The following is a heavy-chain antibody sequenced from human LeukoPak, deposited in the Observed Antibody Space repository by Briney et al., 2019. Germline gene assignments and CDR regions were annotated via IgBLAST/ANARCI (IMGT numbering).Heavy chain of an antibody. V-gene: IGHV4-39*07. D-gene: IGHD3-10*01. J-gene: IGHJ5*02. CDR2: INHSRST. CDR3: ARRRNYYGSGSYYNVWYNWFDP. CDR1: GGSISSSSYY. Sequence: TTSETLSLTCTVSGGSISSSSYYWGWIRQPPGKGLEWIGEINHSRSTNYNPSLKSRVTISVDTSKNQFSLKLSSVTAADTAVYYCARRRNYYGSGSYYNVWYNWFDPWGQGTLVTVSS.